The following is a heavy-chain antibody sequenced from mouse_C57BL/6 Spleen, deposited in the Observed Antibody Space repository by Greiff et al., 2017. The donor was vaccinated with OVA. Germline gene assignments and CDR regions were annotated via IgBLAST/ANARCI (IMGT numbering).Heavy chain of an antibody. CDR1: GFTFSSYA. D-gene: IGHD1-1*01. CDR3: TREAYYYYGTFDV. V-gene: IGHV5-9-1*02. CDR2: ISSGGDYI. J-gene: IGHJ1*03. Sequence: EVKLMESGEGLVKPGGSLKLSCAASGFTFSSYAMSWVRQTPEKRLEWVAYISSGGDYIYYADTVKGRFTISRDNARNTLYLQMSSLKSEDTAMYYCTREAYYYYGTFDVWGTGTTVTVSS.